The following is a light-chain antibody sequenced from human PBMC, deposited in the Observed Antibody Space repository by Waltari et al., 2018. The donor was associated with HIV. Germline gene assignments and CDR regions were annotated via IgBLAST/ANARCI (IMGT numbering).Light chain of an antibody. J-gene: IGLJ3*02. CDR2: DVF. CDR1: SSDVGGYNF. CDR3: CSYAGSRTWV. V-gene: IGLV2-23*02. Sequence: QSALTQPASVSGSPGQSITVSCTGTSSDVGGYNFVSWYQQHPGKAPTRIIFDVFKRPAGVSERFSGSRSGNTASLTVSGLQAEDEADYYCCSYAGSRTWVFGGGTALTVL.